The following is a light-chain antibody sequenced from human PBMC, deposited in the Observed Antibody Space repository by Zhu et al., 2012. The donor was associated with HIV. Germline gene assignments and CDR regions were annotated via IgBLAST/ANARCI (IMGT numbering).Light chain of an antibody. CDR2: EAS. V-gene: IGKV1-5*03. J-gene: IGKJ2*01. CDR3: QQYYTPSYT. CDR1: QSVHKW. Sequence: GDRVTITCRASQSVHKWLAWYQQKPEQAPKLLIYEASTLETGVPSRFSGSGSETEFTLTISSLQPDDFASYSCQQYYTPSYTFGQG.